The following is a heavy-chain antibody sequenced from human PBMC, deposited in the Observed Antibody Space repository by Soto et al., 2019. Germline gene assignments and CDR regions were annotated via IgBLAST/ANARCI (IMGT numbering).Heavy chain of an antibody. V-gene: IGHV3-23*01. D-gene: IGHD6-13*01. CDR3: ARVAAGTENDAFDI. CDR2: ISGSGGST. J-gene: IGHJ3*02. CDR1: GFTFSSYA. Sequence: GESLKISCAASGFTFSSYAMSWVRQAPGKGLEWVSAISGSGGSTYYADSVKGRFTISRDNSKNTLYLQMNSLRAEDTAVYYCARVAAGTENDAFDIWGQGTMVTVSS.